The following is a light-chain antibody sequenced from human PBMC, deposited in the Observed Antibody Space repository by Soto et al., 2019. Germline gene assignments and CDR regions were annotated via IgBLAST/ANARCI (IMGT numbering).Light chain of an antibody. V-gene: IGLV4-69*01. CDR3: QPWGTDIRV. J-gene: IGLJ2*01. CDR2: LNSDGSH. CDR1: SGHSIYA. Sequence: QLVLTQSPSASASLGASVKLTCTLSSGHSIYAIAWHHQQPEKGPRYLMKLNSDGSHTKGDGIPDRFSGSSSGAERYLTISSLQSEDEADYYCQPWGTDIRVFGGGTKLTVL.